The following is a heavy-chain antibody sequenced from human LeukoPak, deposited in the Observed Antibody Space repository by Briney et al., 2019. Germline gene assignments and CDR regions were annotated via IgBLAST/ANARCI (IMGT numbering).Heavy chain of an antibody. D-gene: IGHD6-13*01. CDR1: GGSISSYY. V-gene: IGHV4-59*01. Sequence: SETLSLTCPVSGGSISSYYWSWVRQPPGEGPGWIGYIYYSGTTNYNPSLKSRVTISVDTSKNQFSLKLSSVTAADTAVYYCARGVYIAAAQYAYWGQGTLVTVSS. CDR3: ARGVYIAAAQYAY. CDR2: IYYSGTT. J-gene: IGHJ4*02.